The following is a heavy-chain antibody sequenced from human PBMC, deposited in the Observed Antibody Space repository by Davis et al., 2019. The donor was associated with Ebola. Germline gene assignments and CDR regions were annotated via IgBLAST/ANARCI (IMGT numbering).Heavy chain of an antibody. CDR1: GYTFTSYG. CDR3: ARDFGILEWLVFDY. CDR2: MNPNSGNT. D-gene: IGHD3-3*01. J-gene: IGHJ4*02. Sequence: ASVKVSCKASGYTFTSYGINWVRQATGQGLEWMGWMNPNSGNTGYAQKFQGRVTMTRNTSIRTAYMELSSLRSEDTAVYYCARDFGILEWLVFDYWGQGTLVTVSS. V-gene: IGHV1-8*02.